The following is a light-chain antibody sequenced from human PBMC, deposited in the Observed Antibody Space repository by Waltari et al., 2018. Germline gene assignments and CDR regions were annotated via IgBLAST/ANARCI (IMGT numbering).Light chain of an antibody. CDR2: VDS. J-gene: IGLJ1*01. CDR3: QVWDNSIKYYI. V-gene: IGLV3-21*01. Sequence: SYELTQARSVSVSPGQTARITCGGDNIGSKSVQWYQQKAPQAPVLVIYVDSERPSGFPERCSGSNSGNSATLTISGVEAGDEADYYCQVWDNSIKYYIFGAGTRLTVL. CDR1: NIGSKS.